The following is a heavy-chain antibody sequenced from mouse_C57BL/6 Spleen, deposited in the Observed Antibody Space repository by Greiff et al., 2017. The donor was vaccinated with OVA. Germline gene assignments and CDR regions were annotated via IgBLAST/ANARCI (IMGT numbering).Heavy chain of an antibody. CDR2: ISSGSSTI. J-gene: IGHJ4*01. Sequence: EVKLVESGGGLVKPGGSLKLSCAASGFTFSDYGMHWVRQAPEKGLEWVAYISSGSSTIYYADTVKGRFTISRDNAKNTLFLQITSLRSEDTAMYYCARYYLYAMDYWGQGTSVTVSS. V-gene: IGHV5-17*01. CDR1: GFTFSDYG. D-gene: IGHD5-5*01. CDR3: ARYYLYAMDY.